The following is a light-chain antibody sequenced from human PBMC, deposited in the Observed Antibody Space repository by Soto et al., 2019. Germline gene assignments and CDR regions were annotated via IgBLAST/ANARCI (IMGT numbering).Light chain of an antibody. Sequence: DIVMTQSPDSLAVSLGERATINCKSSQSVLYSSNNKNYLAWYQQKPGQPPKLLIYWASTRESGVPDRFSGSGSGTDFTLTISSLQAEDVEVYYCQQYYSTPPTFVQWTKVEIK. V-gene: IGKV4-1*01. CDR3: QQYYSTPPT. CDR1: QSVLYSSNNKNY. J-gene: IGKJ1*01. CDR2: WAS.